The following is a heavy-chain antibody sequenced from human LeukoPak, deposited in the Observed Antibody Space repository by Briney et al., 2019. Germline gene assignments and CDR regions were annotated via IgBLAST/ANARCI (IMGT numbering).Heavy chain of an antibody. CDR2: INHSGST. CDR1: GGSFSGYY. Sequence: PSETLSLTCAVYGGSFSGYYWSWIRQPPGRGLEWIGEINHSGSTNYNPSLKSRVTISVDTSKNQFSLKLSSVTAADTAVYYCARAYCNGDTCYHSRGWFDPWGQGTLLTVSS. V-gene: IGHV4-34*01. J-gene: IGHJ5*02. CDR3: ARAYCNGDTCYHSRGWFDP. D-gene: IGHD2-15*01.